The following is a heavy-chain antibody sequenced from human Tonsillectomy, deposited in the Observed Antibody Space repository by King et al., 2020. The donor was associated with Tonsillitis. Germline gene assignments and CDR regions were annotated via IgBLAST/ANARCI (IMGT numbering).Heavy chain of an antibody. CDR3: VYVGLTTYLEAAFDI. CDR2: IYTNGNT. Sequence: VQLQESGPGLVKPSETLSLPCTVSGVSISSYYWSWIRRPAGKGLGGIGLIYTNGNTFYNPSLTSRVTMSVDTSNSQFSLKLRSVTAADTAGYFCVYVGLTTYLEAAFDIWGQGTLVTASS. D-gene: IGHD2/OR15-2a*01. V-gene: IGHV4-4*07. CDR1: GVSISSYY. J-gene: IGHJ3*02.